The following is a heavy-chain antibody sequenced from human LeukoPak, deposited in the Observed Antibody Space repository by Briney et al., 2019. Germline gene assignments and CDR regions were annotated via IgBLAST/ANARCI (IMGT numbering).Heavy chain of an antibody. V-gene: IGHV1-18*01. Sequence: AAVKVSCKASGYTFTSYGISWVRQAPGQGLEWMGWINAYNGKTNYAQKPQGRVTITTDTSTTTAYLERRSLRSDDTAGYPFASPVLSLCWGQGTPLTASS. J-gene: IGHJ4*02. CDR3: ASPVLSLC. CDR1: GYTFTSYG. CDR2: INAYNGKT. D-gene: IGHD2-15*01.